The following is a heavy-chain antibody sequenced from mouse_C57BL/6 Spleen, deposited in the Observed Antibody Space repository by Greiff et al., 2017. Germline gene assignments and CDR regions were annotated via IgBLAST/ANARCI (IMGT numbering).Heavy chain of an antibody. V-gene: IGHV1-50*01. CDR3: ARTHLTPFAY. D-gene: IGHD4-1*01. CDR2: IDPSDSYT. Sequence: VQLQQPGAELVKPGASVKLSCKASGYTFTSYWMQWVKQRPGQGLEWIGEIDPSDSYTNYNQKFKGKATLTVDTSSSTAYMQLSSLTSEDSAVYYCARTHLTPFAYWGQGTLVTVSA. J-gene: IGHJ3*01. CDR1: GYTFTSYW.